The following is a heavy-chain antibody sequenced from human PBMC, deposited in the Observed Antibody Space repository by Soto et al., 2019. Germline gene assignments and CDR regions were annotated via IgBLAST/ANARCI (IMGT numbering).Heavy chain of an antibody. Sequence: PSETLSLTCTVSGGSISSSSYYWGWIRQPPGKGLEWIGSIYYSGSTYYNPSLKSRVTISVDTSKNQFSLKLSSVTAADTAVYFFARLLHYYDSSGYSLFDYWGQGTLVTVSS. D-gene: IGHD3-22*01. CDR1: GGSISSSSYY. J-gene: IGHJ4*02. CDR3: ARLLHYYDSSGYSLFDY. V-gene: IGHV4-39*01. CDR2: IYYSGST.